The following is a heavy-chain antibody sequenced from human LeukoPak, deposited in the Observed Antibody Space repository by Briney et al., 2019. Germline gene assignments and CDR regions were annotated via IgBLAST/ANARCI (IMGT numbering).Heavy chain of an antibody. CDR3: ARTMASDPHFDY. J-gene: IGHJ4*02. Sequence: GPVKVSCKASGYTFTGYYMHWVRQAPVQGLGWMGWINPNSGGTNYAQKFQGRVTMTRDTSISTAYMELRRLSSDDTAVHYCARTMASDPHFDYWGQGTLVTVSS. CDR1: GYTFTGYY. CDR2: INPNSGGT. D-gene: IGHD5-24*01. V-gene: IGHV1-2*02.